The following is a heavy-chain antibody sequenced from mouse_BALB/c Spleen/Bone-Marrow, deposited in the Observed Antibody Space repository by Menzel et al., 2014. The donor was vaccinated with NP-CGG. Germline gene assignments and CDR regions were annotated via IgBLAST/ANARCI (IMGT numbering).Heavy chain of an antibody. CDR1: GFNIKDTY. D-gene: IGHD4-1*01. Sequence: VQLKESGAELVKPGASVKLSCTASGFNIKDTYMHWVKQRPEQSLEWIGRIDPANGNTKYDPKFQGKATITADTSSNTAYLQLSSLTSEDTAVYYCARWEYYAMDCWGQGTSVTVSS. CDR2: IDPANGNT. J-gene: IGHJ4*01. CDR3: ARWEYYAMDC. V-gene: IGHV14-3*02.